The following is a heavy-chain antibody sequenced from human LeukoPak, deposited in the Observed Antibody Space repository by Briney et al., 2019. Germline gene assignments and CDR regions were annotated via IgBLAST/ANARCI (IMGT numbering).Heavy chain of an antibody. V-gene: IGHV3-64*01. CDR1: GFSFRSDT. D-gene: IGHD3-3*01. J-gene: IGHJ4*02. Sequence: GGSLRLSCAASGFSFRSDTMDWVRQAPGRGLEYVSSISNNWDSTYYATSVKGRFTISRDNSKTTLYFQMGRLRDEDMAVYYCASGKIFGALHEQHLDYWGQGTLVTVSS. CDR2: ISNNWDST. CDR3: ASGKIFGALHEQHLDY.